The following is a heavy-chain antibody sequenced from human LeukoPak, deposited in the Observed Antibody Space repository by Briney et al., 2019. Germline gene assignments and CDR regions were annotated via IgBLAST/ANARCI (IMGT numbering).Heavy chain of an antibody. CDR2: FYDTVST. D-gene: IGHD2-2*01. CDR3: ARHGAFFTRGFCSNSNCYVDGLQT. CDR1: GDSISSSY. V-gene: IGHV4-59*08. J-gene: IGHJ3*01. Sequence: SETLSLTCTVSGDSISSSYWSWIRQSPGKGLEWIGYFYDTVSTKYNPSLKRRVIISTDKSKNQLSLKLNSVTAADTAVYYCARHGAFFTRGFCSNSNCYVDGLQTWGQGIVVSASS.